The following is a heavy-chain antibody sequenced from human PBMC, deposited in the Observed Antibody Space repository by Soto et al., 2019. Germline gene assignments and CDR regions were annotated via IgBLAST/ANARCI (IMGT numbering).Heavy chain of an antibody. D-gene: IGHD2-2*03. CDR2: IYPGDSDT. CDR3: ASSNGYCSSTSCEPSAYYYYGMDV. J-gene: IGHJ6*02. Sequence: PGESLKISCKGSGYSFTSYWIGWVRQMPGKGPEWMGIIYPGDSDTRYSPSFQGQVTISADKSISTAYLQWSSLKASDTAMYYCASSNGYCSSTSCEPSAYYYYGMDVWGQGTTVTVSS. V-gene: IGHV5-51*01. CDR1: GYSFTSYW.